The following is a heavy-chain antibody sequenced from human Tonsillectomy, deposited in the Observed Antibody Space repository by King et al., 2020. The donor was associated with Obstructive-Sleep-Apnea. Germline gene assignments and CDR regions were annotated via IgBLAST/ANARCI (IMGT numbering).Heavy chain of an antibody. CDR1: GFTFSDYY. D-gene: IGHD6-13*01. J-gene: IGHJ2*01. V-gene: IGHV3-11*01. CDR3: ARFRIAAAPWDWYFDL. CDR2: IRSSGTTI. Sequence: VQLVESGGDLVKPGGSLRLSCAASGFTFSDYYMSWIRQAPGKGLEWVSYIRSSGTTIYYADSVKGRFTISRDNAKNSLYLQMISLRAEDTAVYSCARFRIAAAPWDWYFDLWGRGTLVTVSS.